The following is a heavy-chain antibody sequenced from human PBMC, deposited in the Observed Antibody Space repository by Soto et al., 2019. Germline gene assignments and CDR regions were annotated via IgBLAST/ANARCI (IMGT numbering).Heavy chain of an antibody. CDR1: GFTFSSYA. CDR2: ISGSDDST. J-gene: IGHJ4*02. Sequence: EVQLLESGGGLVQPGESLRLSCAASGFTFSSYAMSWVRQAPGQGLEGVSVISGSDDSTYYADSVKGRLTISRDSSKNTLYLQMNSLRAEDTAVDYCAKRSSASTFDYWGQGTLVTVSS. D-gene: IGHD6-6*01. CDR3: AKRSSASTFDY. V-gene: IGHV3-23*01.